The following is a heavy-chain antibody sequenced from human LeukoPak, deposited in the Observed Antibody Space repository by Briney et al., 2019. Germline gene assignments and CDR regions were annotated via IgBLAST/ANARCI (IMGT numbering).Heavy chain of an antibody. CDR2: INTNTGNP. D-gene: IGHD5-12*01. CDR3: AREDGRGYSGYDSYYYYGMDV. Sequence: ASVKVSCKASGYTFTSYAMNWVRQAPGQGLEWMGWINTNTGNPTYAQGFTGRFVFSLDTSVSTAYLQISSLKAEDTAVYYCAREDGRGYSGYDSYYYYGMDVWGQGTTVTVSS. V-gene: IGHV7-4-1*02. J-gene: IGHJ6*02. CDR1: GYTFTSYA.